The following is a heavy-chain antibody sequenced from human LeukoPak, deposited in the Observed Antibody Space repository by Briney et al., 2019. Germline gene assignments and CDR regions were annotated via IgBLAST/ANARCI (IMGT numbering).Heavy chain of an antibody. CDR1: GYTFTGYY. Sequence: ASVKVSCKASGYTFTGYYFHWVRQAPGQGLEWMGWIHPNSGSTNSAQRFQDRVTMTRDTSISTAYMELRRLRSGDTAVYYCATNVWPELPLDPWGQGTLVTVSS. D-gene: IGHD5-24*01. CDR2: IHPNSGST. CDR3: ATNVWPELPLDP. J-gene: IGHJ5*02. V-gene: IGHV1-2*02.